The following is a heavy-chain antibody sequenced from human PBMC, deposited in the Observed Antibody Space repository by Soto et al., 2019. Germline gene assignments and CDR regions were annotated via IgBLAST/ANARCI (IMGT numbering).Heavy chain of an antibody. Sequence: EVQLVESGGGLVQPGGSLRLSCAASGFTFSSYWMSWVRQAPGKGLEWVANIKQDGSEKYYVDSVKGRFTISRDNAKNSLYLQMNSLRAEDTAVYYCARDETYCSGGSCYYYYYGMDVWGQGTTVTVSS. CDR3: ARDETYCSGGSCYYYYYGMDV. V-gene: IGHV3-7*03. J-gene: IGHJ6*02. CDR1: GFTFSSYW. D-gene: IGHD2-15*01. CDR2: IKQDGSEK.